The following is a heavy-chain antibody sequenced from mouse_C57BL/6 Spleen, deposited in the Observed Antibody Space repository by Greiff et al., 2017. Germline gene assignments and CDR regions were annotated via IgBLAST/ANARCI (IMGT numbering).Heavy chain of an antibody. CDR2: IYPGDGDT. J-gene: IGHJ4*01. CDR3: ARSGGSGSSYYYAMDY. V-gene: IGHV1-80*01. CDR1: GYAFSSYW. D-gene: IGHD1-1*01. Sequence: QVQLQQSGAELVKPGASVKISCKASGYAFSSYWMNWVKQRPGKGLEWIGQIYPGDGDTNYNGKFKGKATLTADKSSSTAYMQLSSLTSEDSAVYFCARSGGSGSSYYYAMDYWGQGTSVTVSS.